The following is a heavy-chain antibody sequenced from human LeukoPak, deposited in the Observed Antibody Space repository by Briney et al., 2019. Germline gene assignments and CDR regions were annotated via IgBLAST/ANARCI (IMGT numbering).Heavy chain of an antibody. Sequence: GASLRLSCAASGFTVTNYAMYWVRQAPGKGLEWVSAISGRDESTYYADSVEGRFTISRDNSNNTLFLQMNSLRAEDTAVYYCAKWRDYDILTGYYDPDYWGQGTLVTVSS. CDR2: ISGRDEST. J-gene: IGHJ4*02. CDR1: GFTVTNYA. D-gene: IGHD3-9*01. V-gene: IGHV3-23*01. CDR3: AKWRDYDILTGYYDPDY.